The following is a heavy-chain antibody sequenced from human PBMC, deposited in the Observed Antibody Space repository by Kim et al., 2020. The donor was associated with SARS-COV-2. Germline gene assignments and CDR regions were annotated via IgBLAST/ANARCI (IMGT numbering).Heavy chain of an antibody. J-gene: IGHJ4*02. V-gene: IGHV1-18*01. CDR3: ARDLGYSGYDYFDY. D-gene: IGHD5-12*01. Sequence: APTLQGRVTLTPATSTSTAYMELRSLRSDDTAVYYCARDLGYSGYDYFDYWGQGTLVTVSS.